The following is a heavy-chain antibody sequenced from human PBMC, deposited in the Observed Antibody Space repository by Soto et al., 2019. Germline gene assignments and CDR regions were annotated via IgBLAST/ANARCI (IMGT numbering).Heavy chain of an antibody. Sequence: PGGSLRLSCAASGFTFSSYSMNWVRQAPGKGLEWVSSISSSSSYIYYADSVKGRFTISRDNAKNSLYLQMNSLRAEDTAVYYCARDPYYDFWSVQGPPTSRYGMDVWGQGTTVTVSS. CDR1: GFTFSSYS. J-gene: IGHJ6*02. D-gene: IGHD3-3*01. V-gene: IGHV3-21*01. CDR3: ARDPYYDFWSVQGPPTSRYGMDV. CDR2: ISSSSSYI.